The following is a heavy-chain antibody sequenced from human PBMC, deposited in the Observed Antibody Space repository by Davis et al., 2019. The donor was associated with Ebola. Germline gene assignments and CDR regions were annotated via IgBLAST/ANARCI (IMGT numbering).Heavy chain of an antibody. CDR1: GFTFDDYA. CDR3: AKDRRVIAAAGDHDY. CDR2: ISGSGGST. J-gene: IGHJ4*02. V-gene: IGHV3-23*01. Sequence: GESLKISCAASGFTFDDYAMHWVRQAPGKGLEWVSAISGSGGSTYYADSVKGRFTISRDNSKNTLYLQMNGLRAEDTAVYYCAKDRRVIAAAGDHDYWGQGTLVTVSS. D-gene: IGHD6-13*01.